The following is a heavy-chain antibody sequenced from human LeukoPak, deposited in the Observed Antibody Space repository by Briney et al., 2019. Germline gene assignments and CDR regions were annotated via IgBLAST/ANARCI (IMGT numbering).Heavy chain of an antibody. Sequence: SETLSLTCTVSGYSISSGYDWGWMRQAPGKGLEWLGSISQSGNTYNNPSLKSRVTLSVDTSKNQFSLKLSSVTAADTAVYYCARTYGSGSNGYMDVWGKGTTVTISS. J-gene: IGHJ6*03. D-gene: IGHD3-10*01. V-gene: IGHV4-38-2*02. CDR2: ISQSGNT. CDR3: ARTYGSGSNGYMDV. CDR1: GYSISSGYD.